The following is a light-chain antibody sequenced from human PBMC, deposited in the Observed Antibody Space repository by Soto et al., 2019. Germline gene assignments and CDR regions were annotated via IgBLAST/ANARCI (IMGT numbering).Light chain of an antibody. J-gene: IGKJ1*01. Sequence: EIVMTQSPATLSVSPGERATLSCRASQSISTKLAWYQQKPGQAPRLPIYDASTRATGLPARFSGGGSGTEFTLTISSLQSEDFAVYYCQQYHNWPPWTFGQGTKVELK. CDR2: DAS. CDR1: QSISTK. CDR3: QQYHNWPPWT. V-gene: IGKV3-15*01.